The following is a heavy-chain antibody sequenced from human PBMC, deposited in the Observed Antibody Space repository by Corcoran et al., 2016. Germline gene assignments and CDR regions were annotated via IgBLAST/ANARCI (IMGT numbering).Heavy chain of an antibody. CDR1: GYTFTSYG. J-gene: IGHJ4*02. D-gene: IGHD2-8*01. V-gene: IGHV1-18*01. CDR3: ARDGLGYCTNGVCYSDY. Sequence: QVQLVQSGAEVKKPGASVKVSCKASGYTFTSYGISWVRQAPGQGLEWMGWISSYNGNTNYAQKLQGRVTMTTDTSTSTAYMELRSLRSDDTAVYYCARDGLGYCTNGVCYSDYWGQGTLVTVSS. CDR2: ISSYNGNT.